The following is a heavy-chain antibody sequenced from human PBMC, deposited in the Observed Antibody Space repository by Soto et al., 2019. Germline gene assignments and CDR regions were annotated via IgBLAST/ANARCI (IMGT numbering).Heavy chain of an antibody. V-gene: IGHV3-48*02. CDR1: GCTFSSYS. Sequence: GGSLRLSCAASGCTFSSYSMNWVRQAPGKGLEWVSYISSSSSTIYYADSVKGRFTISRDNAKNSLYLQMNSLRDEDTAVYYCARVIIVVVINPSFGMDVWGQGTTVTVSS. D-gene: IGHD2-21*01. J-gene: IGHJ6*02. CDR2: ISSSSSTI. CDR3: ARVIIVVVINPSFGMDV.